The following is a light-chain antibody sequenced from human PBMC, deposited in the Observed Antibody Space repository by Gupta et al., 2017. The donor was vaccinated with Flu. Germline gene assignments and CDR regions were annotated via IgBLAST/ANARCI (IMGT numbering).Light chain of an antibody. CDR1: DSNIGTYNL. CDR2: EGT. Sequence: QSALTQPASVSGSPGQSITISCSGVDSNIGTYNLVSWYQHHPGKAPKLIIYEGTKRPLGVSSRFSASKSGTTASLTISGLQADDESDYYCCSYSSRDTYVFGTGTTV. V-gene: IGLV2-23*01. J-gene: IGLJ1*01. CDR3: CSYSSRDTYV.